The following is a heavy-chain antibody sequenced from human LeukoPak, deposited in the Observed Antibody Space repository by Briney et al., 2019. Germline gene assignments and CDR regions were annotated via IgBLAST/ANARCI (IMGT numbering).Heavy chain of an antibody. CDR3: ARGGGTTLDY. CDR1: GFTFSNYA. CDR2: ISGSGGST. J-gene: IGHJ4*02. V-gene: IGHV3-23*01. D-gene: IGHD1-7*01. Sequence: GGSLRLSCAASGFTFSNYAMSCVRQAPGRGLEWVSAISGSGGSTYYADSVKGRFTISRDKAKNSLYLQMNSLTAEDTAVYYCARGGGTTLDYWGQGTLVTVSS.